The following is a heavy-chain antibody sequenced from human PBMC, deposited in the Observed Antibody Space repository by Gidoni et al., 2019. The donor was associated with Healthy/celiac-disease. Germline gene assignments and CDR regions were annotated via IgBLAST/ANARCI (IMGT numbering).Heavy chain of an antibody. CDR1: GFTFSSYA. J-gene: IGHJ6*03. Sequence: QVQLVESGGGVVQPGRSLRLSCAASGFTFSSYAMHWVRQAPGKGLEWVAVISYDGSNKYYADSVKGRFTISRDNSKNTLYLQMNSLRAEDTAVYYCARVGYCSSTSCYTQDYYYMDVWGKGTTVTVSS. CDR3: ARVGYCSSTSCYTQDYYYMDV. D-gene: IGHD2-2*02. CDR2: ISYDGSNK. V-gene: IGHV3-30-3*01.